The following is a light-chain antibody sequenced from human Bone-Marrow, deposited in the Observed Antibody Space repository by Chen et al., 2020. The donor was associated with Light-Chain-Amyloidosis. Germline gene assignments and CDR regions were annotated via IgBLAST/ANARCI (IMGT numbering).Light chain of an antibody. CDR2: EVT. CDR3: SSYTITNTLV. CDR1: SSDVGGDNH. V-gene: IGLV2-14*01. Sequence: QSALTQPASVSGSPGKSITISCPGTSSDVGGDNHVSWYQQHPDKAPKLMIYEVTNRPSWVPDRFSGSKSDNTASLTIPGLHTEDEADYFCSSYTITNTLVFGSGTRVTVL. J-gene: IGLJ1*01.